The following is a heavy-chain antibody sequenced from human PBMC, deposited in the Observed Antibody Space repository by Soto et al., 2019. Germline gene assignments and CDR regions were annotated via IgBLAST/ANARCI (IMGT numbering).Heavy chain of an antibody. V-gene: IGHV1-8*02. D-gene: IGHD2-8*02. CDR1: GYTFTSYD. CDR3: ARGGSYWARRHYFDS. Sequence: PAASVKVSCKASGYTFTSYDINWVRQAAGQGPEWMGSVTPRNGDTAFAQKYQGRVTVTSNTSMSTVYMELSNLRSDGTAVYYCARGGSYWARRHYFDSWGQGTLVTVSS. J-gene: IGHJ4*02. CDR2: VTPRNGDT.